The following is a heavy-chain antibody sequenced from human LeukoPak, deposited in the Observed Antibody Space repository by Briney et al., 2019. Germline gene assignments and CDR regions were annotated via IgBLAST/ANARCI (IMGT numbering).Heavy chain of an antibody. D-gene: IGHD4-17*01. CDR3: ARQSNGDYDHFDY. J-gene: IGHJ4*02. Sequence: GGSLRLSCGASGFTFSSYAMSWVRQAPGKGLEWVSSISGSGGSTYYADSVKGRFTISRDNSKNTLYLQMNSLRAEDTAVYYCARQSNGDYDHFDYWGQGTLVTVSS. CDR2: ISGSGGST. V-gene: IGHV3-23*01. CDR1: GFTFSSYA.